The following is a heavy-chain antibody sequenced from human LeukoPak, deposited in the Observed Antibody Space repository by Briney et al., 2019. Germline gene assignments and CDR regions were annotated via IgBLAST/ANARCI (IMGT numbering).Heavy chain of an antibody. CDR1: GGSISSYY. J-gene: IGHJ3*02. V-gene: IGHV4-59*01. CDR2: IYYSGST. CDR3: ARGLGYLDAFDI. D-gene: IGHD5-12*01. Sequence: SETLSLTCTVSGGSISSYYSSWIRQPPGKGLEWIGYIYYSGSTNYNPSLKSRVTISVDTSKNQFSLKLSSVTAADTAVYYCARGLGYLDAFDIWGQGTMVTVSS.